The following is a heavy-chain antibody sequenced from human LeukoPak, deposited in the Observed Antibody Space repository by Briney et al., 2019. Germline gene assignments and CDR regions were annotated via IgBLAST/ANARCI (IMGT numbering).Heavy chain of an antibody. J-gene: IGHJ4*02. CDR3: ARDQWSYTMRSFDY. CDR1: GFTVSSNY. V-gene: IGHV3-66*01. D-gene: IGHD1-26*01. Sequence: PGGSLRLSCAASGFTVSSNYMSWVRQAPGKGLEWVSVIYSGGSTYYADSVKGRFTISRDNAKNSLYLQMNSLRAEDTAVYYCARDQWSYTMRSFDYWGQGTLVTVSS. CDR2: IYSGGST.